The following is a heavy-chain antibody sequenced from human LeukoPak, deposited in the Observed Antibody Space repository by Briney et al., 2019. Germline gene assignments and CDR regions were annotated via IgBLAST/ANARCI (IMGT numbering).Heavy chain of an antibody. CDR2: ISYDGSNK. CDR3: AKGPLPPGYGMDV. J-gene: IGHJ6*02. V-gene: IGHV3-30*18. CDR1: GFTFTNYW. Sequence: GGSLRLSCAASGFTFTNYWMHWVRQAPGKGLEWVAVISYDGSNKYYADSVKGRFTISRDNSKNTLYLQMNSLRAEDTAVYYCAKGPLPPGYGMDVWGQGTTVTVS.